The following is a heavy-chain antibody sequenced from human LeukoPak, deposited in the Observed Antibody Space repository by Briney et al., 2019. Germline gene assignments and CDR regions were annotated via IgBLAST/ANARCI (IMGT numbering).Heavy chain of an antibody. CDR1: GYTFTGYY. CDR2: INPNSGGT. V-gene: IGHV1-2*02. D-gene: IGHD6-19*01. J-gene: IGHJ6*03. Sequence: ASVKVSCKASGYTFTGYYMHWVRQAPGQGLEWMGWINPNSGGTNYAQKLQGRVTMTTDTSTSTAYMELRSLRSDDTAVYYCARTVSSGWYTYYYYYMDVWGKGTTVTVSS. CDR3: ARTVSSGWYTYYYYYMDV.